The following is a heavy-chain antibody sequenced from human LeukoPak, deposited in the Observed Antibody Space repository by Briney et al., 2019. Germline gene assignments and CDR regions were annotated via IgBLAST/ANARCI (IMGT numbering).Heavy chain of an antibody. CDR2: ISSSSSKI. Sequence: GGSLRLSCAASGFTFSSYSMNWVRQAPGKGLEGVSSISSSSSKIYYEDSVKARFTISRDNAKNSLYLQMNSLRAEDTAVYYCARDLLNQVARDYWGQGTLVTVSS. V-gene: IGHV3-21*01. CDR1: GFTFSSYS. CDR3: ARDLLNQVARDY. D-gene: IGHD1-14*01. J-gene: IGHJ4*02.